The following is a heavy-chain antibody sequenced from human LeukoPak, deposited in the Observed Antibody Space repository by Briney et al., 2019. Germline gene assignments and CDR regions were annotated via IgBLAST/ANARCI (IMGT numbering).Heavy chain of an antibody. CDR2: IKGDGSEK. J-gene: IGHJ5*01. V-gene: IGHV3-7*01. D-gene: IGHD6-13*01. Sequence: PGGSLRLSCAASGFPFSSYWMTWVRQAPGKGLEWVANIKGDGSEKYYVHSVKGRFTISRDNAKDSLYLQMDSLRAEDTALYYCASERPSSSWYDFWGQGTLVTVSS. CDR3: ASERPSSSWYDF. CDR1: GFPFSSYW.